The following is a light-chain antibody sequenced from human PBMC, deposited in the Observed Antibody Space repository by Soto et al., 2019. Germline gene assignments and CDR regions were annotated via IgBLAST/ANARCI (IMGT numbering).Light chain of an antibody. CDR3: MQGSNWPYS. CDR2: KVS. J-gene: IGKJ2*03. V-gene: IGKV2-30*01. Sequence: DVVMTQSPLSLPVTLGQPASISCRSSQSLVYSDGNTYLSWFQQRPGQSPRRLISKVSNRESGVPDRFGGGGSGTDFTLKISRVEAEDVGVYYCMQGSNWPYSFGPGTKLEIK. CDR1: QSLVYSDGNTY.